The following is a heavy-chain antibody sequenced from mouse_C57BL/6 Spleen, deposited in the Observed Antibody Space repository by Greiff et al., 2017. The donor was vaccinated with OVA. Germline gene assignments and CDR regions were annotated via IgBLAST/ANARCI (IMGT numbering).Heavy chain of an antibody. CDR3: TSHYYGSSPLN. CDR2: ISSGGDYI. Sequence: EVQVVESGEGLVKPGGSLKLSCAASGFTFSSYAMSWVRQTPEKRLEWVAYISSGGDYIYYADTVKGRFTISRDNARNTLYLQMSSLKSEDTAMYYCTSHYYGSSPLNWGQGTTLTVSS. CDR1: GFTFSSYA. V-gene: IGHV5-9-1*02. D-gene: IGHD1-1*01. J-gene: IGHJ2*01.